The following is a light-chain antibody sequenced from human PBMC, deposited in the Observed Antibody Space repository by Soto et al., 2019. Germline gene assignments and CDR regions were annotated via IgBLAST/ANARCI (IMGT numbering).Light chain of an antibody. CDR1: QSVSSN. J-gene: IGKJ1*01. CDR2: GAA. CDR3: QQYNNWPRT. Sequence: EIVMTQSPVTLSVSPGDRATLSSRAGQSVSSNLAWYQQKPGQTPRLLIYGAATRATGIPVRFSGSGSGTEFTLTISSLQSEDFAVYYCQQYNNWPRTFGQGTKVEIK. V-gene: IGKV3-15*01.